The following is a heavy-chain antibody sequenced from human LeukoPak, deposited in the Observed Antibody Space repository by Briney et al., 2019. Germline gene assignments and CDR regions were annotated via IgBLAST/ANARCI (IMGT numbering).Heavy chain of an antibody. V-gene: IGHV4-34*01. CDR1: GGSFSGYY. CDR3: ARHEGDGYNLLDFDY. J-gene: IGHJ4*02. CDR2: INHSGGT. D-gene: IGHD5-24*01. Sequence: PSETLSLTCAVYGGSFSGYYWSWIRQPPGKGLEWIGEINHSGGTNYNPSLKSRVTISVDTSKNQFSLKLSSVTAADTAVYYCARHEGDGYNLLDFDYWGQGTLLTVSS.